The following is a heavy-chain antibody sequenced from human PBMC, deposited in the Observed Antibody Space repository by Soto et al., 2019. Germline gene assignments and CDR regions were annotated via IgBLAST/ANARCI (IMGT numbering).Heavy chain of an antibody. D-gene: IGHD3-22*01. CDR3: ARGHRSYDSSGYYDY. V-gene: IGHV4-38-2*02. CDR1: GYSIGSGYY. J-gene: IGHJ4*02. CDR2: IYQGGDT. Sequence: PFETLSLSYSLSGYSIGSGYYWSWIQQPPGKGLEWIGSIYQGGDTYYNPSLNSPVTISVDTSNNHFSLRLDSVTAADTAVYYCARGHRSYDSSGYYDYWGQGTLVTV.